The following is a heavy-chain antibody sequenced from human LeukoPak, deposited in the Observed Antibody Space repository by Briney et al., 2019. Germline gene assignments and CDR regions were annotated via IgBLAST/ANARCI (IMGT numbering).Heavy chain of an antibody. Sequence: AGGSLRLSCAASGFTFSDYYMSWVRQAPGKGLEWVSAISGSGGSTYYADSVKGRFTISRDNSKNTLYLQMNSLRAEDTAVYYCAKENAAMDYFDYWGQGTLVTVSS. CDR2: ISGSGGST. J-gene: IGHJ4*02. CDR3: AKENAAMDYFDY. V-gene: IGHV3-23*01. D-gene: IGHD2-2*01. CDR1: GFTFSDYY.